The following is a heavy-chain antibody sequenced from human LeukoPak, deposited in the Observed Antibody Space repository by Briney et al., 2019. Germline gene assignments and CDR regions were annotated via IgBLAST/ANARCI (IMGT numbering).Heavy chain of an antibody. V-gene: IGHV4-61*02. Sequence: SQTLSLTCTVSGGSISSGSYYWSWIRQPAGKGLEWIGRMYISGSTNYNPSLSGSTNYNPSLKSRVTISVDMSREQFSLKLSSVTAADTAVYYCARDRTVRGGIDYWGQGTLVTVSS. D-gene: IGHD3-10*01. CDR3: ARDRTVRGGIDY. J-gene: IGHJ4*02. CDR1: GGSISSGSYY. CDR2: MYISGSTNYNPSLSGST.